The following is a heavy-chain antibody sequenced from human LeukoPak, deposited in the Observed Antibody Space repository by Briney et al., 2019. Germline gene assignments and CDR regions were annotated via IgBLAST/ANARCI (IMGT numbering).Heavy chain of an antibody. D-gene: IGHD4-11*01. CDR1: GFTFSNAW. V-gene: IGHV3-15*01. Sequence: PGGSLRLSCAASGFTFSNAWMSWVRQAPGKGLEWVGRIKRKTDGATTDYGAPVKGRFTISRDDSKNTLYLQMNSLKTEDTAVYYCTTASYSNYGFDYWGQGTQVTVSS. J-gene: IGHJ4*02. CDR2: IKRKTDGATT. CDR3: TTASYSNYGFDY.